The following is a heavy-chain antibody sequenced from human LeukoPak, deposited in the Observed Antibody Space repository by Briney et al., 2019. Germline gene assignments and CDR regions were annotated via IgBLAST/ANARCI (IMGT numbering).Heavy chain of an antibody. J-gene: IGHJ3*02. CDR3: VKGHEPDYYGSGIDAFDI. V-gene: IGHV3-64D*08. CDR1: GFTFSSYA. D-gene: IGHD3-10*01. Sequence: GGSLRLSCSASGFTFSSYAMHRVRQAPGKGLEYVSGIVSNGGSPYYADSVKGRFTISRDNSKNTVYLQMSSLRAEDTAVYYCVKGHEPDYYGSGIDAFDIWGQGTMVTVTS. CDR2: IVSNGGSP.